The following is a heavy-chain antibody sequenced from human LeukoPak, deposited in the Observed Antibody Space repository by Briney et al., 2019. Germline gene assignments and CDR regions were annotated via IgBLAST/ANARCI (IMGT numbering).Heavy chain of an antibody. CDR1: GFTFSSYA. Sequence: GGSLRLSCAASGFTFSSYAMNWVRQAPGKGLEWVSSISGSGAGTSYADSVKGRFTISRDNSKNTLYLQMDSLRAEDTAVYYCAIGSYFQHWGQGTLVTVSS. J-gene: IGHJ1*01. V-gene: IGHV3-23*01. CDR3: AIGSYFQH. CDR2: ISGSGAGT.